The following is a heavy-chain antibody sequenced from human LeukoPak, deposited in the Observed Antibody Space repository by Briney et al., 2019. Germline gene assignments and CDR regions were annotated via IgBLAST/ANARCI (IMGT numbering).Heavy chain of an antibody. D-gene: IGHD3-22*01. V-gene: IGHV1-69*05. Sequence: SVKVSCKASGGTFSSYAISWVRQAPGQGLEWMGGIIPIFGTANYAQKFQVRVTITTDESTSTAYMELSSLRSEDTAVYYCAREKYYDSSGYGYYYMDVWGKGTTVTVSS. CDR3: AREKYYDSSGYGYYYMDV. J-gene: IGHJ6*03. CDR1: GGTFSSYA. CDR2: IIPIFGTA.